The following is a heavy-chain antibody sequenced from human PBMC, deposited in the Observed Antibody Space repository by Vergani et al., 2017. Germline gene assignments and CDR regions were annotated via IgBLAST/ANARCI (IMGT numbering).Heavy chain of an antibody. J-gene: IGHJ5*02. V-gene: IGHV4-59*01. D-gene: IGHD2-2*01. CDR3: ARVPIVVVPAAIPYGXIVP. Sequence: QVQLQESGPGLVKPSETLSLTCTVSGGSISSYYWSWIRQPPGKGLEWIGYIYYSGSTNYNPSLKSRVTISVDTSKNQFSLKLSSVTAAATAVYYCARVPIVVVPAAIPYGXIVPWGQGTLVTVSS. CDR2: IYYSGST. CDR1: GGSISSYY.